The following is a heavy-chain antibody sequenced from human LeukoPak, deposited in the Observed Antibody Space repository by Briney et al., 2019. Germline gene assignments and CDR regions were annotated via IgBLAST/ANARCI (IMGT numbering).Heavy chain of an antibody. D-gene: IGHD3-16*02. Sequence: GASLRLSCAASGFTFSSYEMNWVRQAPGKGLEWVSYIGSSGGTIYYADSVKGRFTIPRDNAKNSLYLQMNSLRAEDTAVYYCARLDVIARLDYWGQGTLVTV. J-gene: IGHJ4*02. CDR2: IGSSGGTI. V-gene: IGHV3-48*03. CDR3: ARLDVIARLDY. CDR1: GFTFSSYE.